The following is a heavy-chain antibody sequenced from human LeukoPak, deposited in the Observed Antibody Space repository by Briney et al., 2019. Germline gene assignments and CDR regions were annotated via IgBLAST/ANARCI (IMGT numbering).Heavy chain of an antibody. CDR3: AKGSSPYGSGSYHPYYYYYGMDV. CDR2: ISYDGSNK. Sequence: GGSLRLSCAASGFTFSSYGMHWVRQAPGKGLEWVAVISYDGSNKYYADSVKGRFTISRDNSKNTLYLQMNSLRAEDTAVYYRAKGSSPYGSGSYHPYYYYYGMDVWGQGTTVTVSS. J-gene: IGHJ6*02. D-gene: IGHD3-10*01. CDR1: GFTFSSYG. V-gene: IGHV3-30*18.